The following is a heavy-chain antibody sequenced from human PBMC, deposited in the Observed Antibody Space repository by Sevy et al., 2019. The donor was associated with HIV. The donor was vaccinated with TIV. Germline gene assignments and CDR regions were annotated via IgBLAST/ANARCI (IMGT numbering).Heavy chain of an antibody. J-gene: IGHJ4*02. V-gene: IGHV3-9*01. CDR1: GFTFDDYA. Sequence: GGSLRLSCAASGFTFDDYAMHWVRQAPGKGLEWVSGISWNSGSIGYADSVKGRFTISRDNAKNSLYLQMNSLRAEDTALHYCAKDRYLSGYAFDYWGQGTLVTVSS. D-gene: IGHD3-22*01. CDR3: AKDRYLSGYAFDY. CDR2: ISWNSGSI.